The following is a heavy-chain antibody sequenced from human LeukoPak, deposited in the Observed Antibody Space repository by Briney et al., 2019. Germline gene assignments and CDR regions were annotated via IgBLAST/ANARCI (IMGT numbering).Heavy chain of an antibody. D-gene: IGHD3-9*01. Sequence: GGSLRLSCAASGFTFSDYYMSWIRQAPGEGLEWVSYISSSSSYRNYADSVKGRFTISRDNAKNSLYLQMNSLRAEDTAVYYCARLTGMGLPDYWGQGTLVTVSS. CDR2: ISSSSSYR. CDR1: GFTFSDYY. V-gene: IGHV3-11*03. CDR3: ARLTGMGLPDY. J-gene: IGHJ4*02.